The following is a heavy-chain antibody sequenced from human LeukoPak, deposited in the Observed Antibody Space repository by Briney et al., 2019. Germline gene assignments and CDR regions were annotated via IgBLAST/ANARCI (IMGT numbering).Heavy chain of an antibody. CDR3: ARHLNYYGSGSYGAYYYYGLDV. V-gene: IGHV4-39*07. D-gene: IGHD3-10*01. CDR2: IYYSGST. CDR1: GGSISSTSYY. J-gene: IGHJ6*02. Sequence: PSETLSLTCAVSGGSISSTSYYWGWIRQPPGKGLEWIGSIYYSGSTHYSPSLKSRVTISGDTSKNQLSLRLSSVTAADTAVYYCARHLNYYGSGSYGAYYYYGLDVWGQGTTVTVSS.